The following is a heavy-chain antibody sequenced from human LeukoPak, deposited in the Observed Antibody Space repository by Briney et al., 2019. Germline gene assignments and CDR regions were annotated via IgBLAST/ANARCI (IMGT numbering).Heavy chain of an antibody. Sequence: GGSLRLSCAASGFTFSSYGMTWVRQAPGKGLEWVSYISSSSSTIYYADSVKGRFTISRDNAKNSLYLQLNSLRAEDTAVYYCVDGGWDYWGQGILVTVSS. CDR2: ISSSSSTI. CDR3: VDGGWDY. D-gene: IGHD3/OR15-3a*01. J-gene: IGHJ4*01. V-gene: IGHV3-48*01. CDR1: GFTFSSYG.